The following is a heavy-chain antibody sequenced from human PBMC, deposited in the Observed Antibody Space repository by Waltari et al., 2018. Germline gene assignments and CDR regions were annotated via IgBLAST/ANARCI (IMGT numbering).Heavy chain of an antibody. Sequence: QVNLVESGGGVVQPGGSLRLPCATSGFTFSTFGMHGVRQAPGKGLEWVALIWFDGSDKFYADSVRGRFTISRDNSARTLYLDMDSLRLDDTAMYYCAKDAFGNTYLDFWGQGTLVTVSS. D-gene: IGHD2-2*02. J-gene: IGHJ4*02. CDR1: GFTFSTFG. V-gene: IGHV3-30*02. CDR3: AKDAFGNTYLDF. CDR2: IWFDGSDK.